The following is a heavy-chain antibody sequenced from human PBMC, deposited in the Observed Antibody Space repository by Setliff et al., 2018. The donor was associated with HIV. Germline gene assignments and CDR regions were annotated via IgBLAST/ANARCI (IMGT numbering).Heavy chain of an antibody. V-gene: IGHV1-69*13. D-gene: IGHD1-26*01. J-gene: IGHJ4*02. CDR2: IIPLFDKT. CDR1: GGTFKKSA. Sequence: SVKVSCKASGGTFKKSAISWVRQAPGLGLEWVGGIIPLFDKTDYAEKFHGRLTISADESMSTAYMELSSLRAEDTALYYCVKEVGTTGGFDYWGQGTLVTVSS. CDR3: VKEVGTTGGFDY.